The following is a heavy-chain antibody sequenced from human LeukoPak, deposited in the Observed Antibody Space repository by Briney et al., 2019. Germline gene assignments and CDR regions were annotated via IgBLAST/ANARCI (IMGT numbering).Heavy chain of an antibody. V-gene: IGHV4-34*01. D-gene: IGHD1-26*01. Sequence: PSETLSLTCAVYGGSFSGDYWIWIRQTPEKGLEWIGETNHSGITNYNPSFKSRVAISVDTSKNQFSLKLSSVTAADTAIYYCAKAPGWPAGRSGSLLYWGQGTLVTVSS. CDR1: GGSFSGDY. CDR2: TNHSGIT. CDR3: AKAPGWPAGRSGSLLY. J-gene: IGHJ4*02.